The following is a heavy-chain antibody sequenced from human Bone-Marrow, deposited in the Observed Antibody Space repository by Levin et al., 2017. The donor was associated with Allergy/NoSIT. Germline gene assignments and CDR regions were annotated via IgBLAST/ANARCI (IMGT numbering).Heavy chain of an antibody. D-gene: IGHD1-14*01. CDR3: ARQHRNQAWFDP. CDR1: GYSFNNYY. CDR2: SGDST. J-gene: IGHJ5*02. Sequence: GGSLRLSCKTSGYSFNNYYTHWVRQAPGQGLEWVGFSGDSTSYAQKFQGRVTMTRDKSTSTVYMDLSSLRSEDTAVYYCARQHRNQAWFDPWGQGTLVIVSS. V-gene: IGHV1-46*02.